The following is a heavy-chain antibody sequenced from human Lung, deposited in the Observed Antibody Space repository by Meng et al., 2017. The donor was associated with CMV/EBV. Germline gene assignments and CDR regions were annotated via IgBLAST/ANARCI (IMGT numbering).Heavy chain of an antibody. CDR2: TYYRSKWYN. CDR3: AREGPTVTPFDY. CDR1: GDSVSSNSAA. V-gene: IGHV6-1*01. J-gene: IGHJ4*02. Sequence: SCAISGDSVSSNSAAWNWIRQSPSRGLGWLGRTYYRSKWYNDYAVSVKSRITINPDTSKNQFTLQLNSVTPEDTAVYYFAREGPTVTPFDYWGQGTLVTVSS. D-gene: IGHD4-17*01.